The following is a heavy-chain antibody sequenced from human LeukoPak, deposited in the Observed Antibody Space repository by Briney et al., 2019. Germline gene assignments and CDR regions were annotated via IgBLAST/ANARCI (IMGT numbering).Heavy chain of an antibody. CDR2: IIPISGIA. CDR1: GDTFSSYG. V-gene: IGHV1-69*05. D-gene: IGHD3-22*01. J-gene: IGHJ4*02. CDR3: ARDLYYYDSGGPDY. Sequence: GASVKVSCKASGDTFSSYGLSWVRQAPGQGLEWKGRIIPISGIANYAQKFQDRVTINTDESTSTVYMELSSLRSEDTAVYYCARDLYYYDSGGPDYWGQGTLVSVSS.